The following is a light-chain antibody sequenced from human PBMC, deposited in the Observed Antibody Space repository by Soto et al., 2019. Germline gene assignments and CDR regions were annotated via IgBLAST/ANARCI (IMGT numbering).Light chain of an antibody. J-gene: IGKJ5*01. CDR3: QQSDSLPNP. CDR1: QGISSY. CDR2: AAS. V-gene: IGKV1D-8*01. Sequence: TLVTKSPALLSVSPGDRVAISCRMSQGISSYLAWYQQKPGKAPELLIYAASTLQSGVPSRFSGSGSGTDFTLTISFLQSEDFAPYYSQQSDSLPNPLGQGTRLDI.